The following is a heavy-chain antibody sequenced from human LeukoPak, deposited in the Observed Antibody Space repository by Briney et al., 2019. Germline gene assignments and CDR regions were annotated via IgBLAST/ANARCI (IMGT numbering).Heavy chain of an antibody. CDR3: ARDKHRPVQLLWFGSQGFDY. CDR2: INTNTGNP. CDR1: GYTFTSYA. Sequence: GASVKVSCKASGYTFTSYAMNWVRQAPGQGLEWMGWINTNTGNPTYAQGFTGRFVFSLDTSVSTAYLQISSLKAEDTAVYYCARDKHRPVQLLWFGSQGFDYWGQGTLVTVSS. J-gene: IGHJ4*02. V-gene: IGHV7-4-1*02. D-gene: IGHD3-10*01.